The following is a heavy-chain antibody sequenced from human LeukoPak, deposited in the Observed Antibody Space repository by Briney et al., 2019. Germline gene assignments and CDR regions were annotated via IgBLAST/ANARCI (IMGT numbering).Heavy chain of an antibody. D-gene: IGHD1-26*01. V-gene: IGHV4-34*01. J-gene: IGHJ4*02. Sequence: KSSETLSLTCAVYGGSFSGYYWSWIRQPPGKGLEWIGEINHSGSTNYNPSLKSRVTMSVDTSKNQFSLKLSSVTAADTAVYYCARHGGSYSFDYWGQGTLVTVSS. CDR2: INHSGST. CDR1: GGSFSGYY. CDR3: ARHGGSYSFDY.